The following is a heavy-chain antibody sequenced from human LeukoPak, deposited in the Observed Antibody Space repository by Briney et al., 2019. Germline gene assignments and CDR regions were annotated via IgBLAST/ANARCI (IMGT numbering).Heavy chain of an antibody. V-gene: IGHV3-48*03. Sequence: GGSLRLSCAASGFTFSSCAMSWVRQAPGKGLEWVSYITSSGSTIYYADSVKGRFTISRDNARNSLYLQMNSLRAEDTAVYYCATYKHSSGHYYFDYWGQGTLVTVSS. CDR2: ITSSGSTI. CDR1: GFTFSSCA. D-gene: IGHD3-22*01. J-gene: IGHJ4*02. CDR3: ATYKHSSGHYYFDY.